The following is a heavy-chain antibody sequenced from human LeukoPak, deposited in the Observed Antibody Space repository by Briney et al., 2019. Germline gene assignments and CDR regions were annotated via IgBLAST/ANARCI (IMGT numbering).Heavy chain of an antibody. Sequence: GGSLRLSCAASGFTFDDYGMSWVRQAPGKGLEWVSCINWNGGSTGYADSVKGRFTISRDNAKNSLYLQMNSLRAEDTALYYCARGAAVTGTTGWHDYWGQGTLVTVSS. J-gene: IGHJ4*02. CDR3: ARGAAVTGTTGWHDY. CDR2: INWNGGST. D-gene: IGHD1-20*01. CDR1: GFTFDDYG. V-gene: IGHV3-20*04.